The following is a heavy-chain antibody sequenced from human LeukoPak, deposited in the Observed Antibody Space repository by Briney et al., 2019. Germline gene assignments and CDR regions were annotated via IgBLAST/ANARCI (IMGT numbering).Heavy chain of an antibody. V-gene: IGHV1-69*06. J-gene: IGHJ1*01. CDR1: GGTFSSYA. D-gene: IGHD6-13*01. CDR3: ARIGISARGTNFHH. Sequence: GASVKVSCKASGGTFSSYAISWVRQAPGQGLEWMGGIIPIFGTANYAQKFQGRVTITADKSTSTAYMELSSLRSEDTAVYYCARIGISARGTNFHHWGQGTLVTVSS. CDR2: IIPIFGTA.